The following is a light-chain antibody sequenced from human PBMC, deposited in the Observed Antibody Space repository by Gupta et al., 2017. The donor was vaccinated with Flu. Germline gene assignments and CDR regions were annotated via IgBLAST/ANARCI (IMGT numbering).Light chain of an antibody. CDR1: SSDLGHYNY. CDR3: SSYTNANARYL. V-gene: IGLV2-14*01. CDR2: EVN. J-gene: IGLJ1*01. Sequence: QSALTQPASVSGSPGQSITISCTGTSSDLGHYNYVSWYQQHQGKAPRLMIDEVNYRPSGVSNRVACSKSGNTAYPTLSVLQGEDEADDDCSSYTNANARYLFGPGTRVTVL.